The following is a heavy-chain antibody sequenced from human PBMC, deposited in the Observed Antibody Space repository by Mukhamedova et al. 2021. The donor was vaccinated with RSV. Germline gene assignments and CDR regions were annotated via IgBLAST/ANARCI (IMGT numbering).Heavy chain of an antibody. Sequence: VSGGSISSNYWSWIRQPPGKGLEWIGYMFNSGTTTYNPSLKSRVTISADTSKNQVSMRLSSVTAADTAVYYCARHGAVTGAFWF. J-gene: IGHJ5*01. CDR1: GGSISSNY. D-gene: IGHD4-11*01. CDR3: ARHGAVTGAFWF. CDR2: MFNSGTT. V-gene: IGHV4-59*08.